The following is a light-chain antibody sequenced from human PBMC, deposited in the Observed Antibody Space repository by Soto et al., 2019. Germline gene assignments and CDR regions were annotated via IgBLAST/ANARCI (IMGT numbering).Light chain of an antibody. Sequence: GMSQSPATLSVAPGERVTLSCRASQGVSRKLAWYQHKPGQAPRLLISGASTGATGIPARFSGSGSGTEFTLTISSLQPEDFATYYCQQSYSTPRTPAQGTNVDIK. CDR3: QQSYSTPRT. CDR2: GAS. V-gene: IGKV3-15*01. CDR1: QGVSRK. J-gene: IGKJ1*01.